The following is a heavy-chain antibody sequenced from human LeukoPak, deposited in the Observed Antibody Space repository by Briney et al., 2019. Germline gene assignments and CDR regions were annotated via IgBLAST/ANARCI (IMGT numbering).Heavy chain of an antibody. CDR1: GFTFSSYA. CDR3: ARAPRNSSTMLDY. Sequence: GGSLRLSCAASGFTFSSYAMSWVRQAPGKGLEWVSAISGSGGSTYYADSVKGRFTISRDNSKNTLYLQMSSLRSEATAMYYCARAPRNSSTMLDYWGQGTLVTVSS. D-gene: IGHD6-13*01. CDR2: ISGSGGST. V-gene: IGHV3-23*01. J-gene: IGHJ4*02.